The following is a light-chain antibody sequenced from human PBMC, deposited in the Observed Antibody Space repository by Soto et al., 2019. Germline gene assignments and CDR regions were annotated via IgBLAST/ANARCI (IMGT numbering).Light chain of an antibody. CDR2: GAS. CDR3: QQYGRSPLVT. V-gene: IGKV3-20*01. J-gene: IGKJ5*01. Sequence: EIVWTQSPGTLSLSPGERATLSCRASQSVSSSYLAWDQQKPGQDPRLLIYGASSRATGIPDRFSGSGSGTDFTLTISRLEPEDFAMYYCQQYGRSPLVTFGQGTLLEI. CDR1: QSVSSSY.